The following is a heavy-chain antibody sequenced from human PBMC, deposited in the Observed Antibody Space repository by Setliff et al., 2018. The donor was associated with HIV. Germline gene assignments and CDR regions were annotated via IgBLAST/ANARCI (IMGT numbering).Heavy chain of an antibody. J-gene: IGHJ5*02. CDR1: GGSISNSSYY. D-gene: IGHD3-22*01. CDR2: IYYSWST. V-gene: IGHV4-39*01. CDR3: ASRVYYYDSSGYLREEGFDP. Sequence: SETLSLTCTVSGGSISNSSYYWSWIRQPPGKGLEWIGSIYYSWSTYYNPSLKSRVTISVDTSKNQFSLKLSSVTAADAAVYYCASRVYYYDSSGYLREEGFDPWGQGTLVTVSS.